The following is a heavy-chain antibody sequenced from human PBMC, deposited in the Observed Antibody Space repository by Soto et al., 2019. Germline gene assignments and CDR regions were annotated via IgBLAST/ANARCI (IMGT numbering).Heavy chain of an antibody. CDR1: GYTLTELS. CDR3: ATVAAVGPRGYYDFWSGYYFDY. Sequence: VASVKVSCKVSGYTLTELSMHWVRQAPGKGLEWMGGFDPEDGETIYAQKFQGRVTMTEDTSTDTAYMELSSLRSEDTAVYYCATVAAVGPRGYYDFWSGYYFDYWGQGTLVTVSS. CDR2: FDPEDGET. J-gene: IGHJ4*02. D-gene: IGHD3-3*01. V-gene: IGHV1-24*01.